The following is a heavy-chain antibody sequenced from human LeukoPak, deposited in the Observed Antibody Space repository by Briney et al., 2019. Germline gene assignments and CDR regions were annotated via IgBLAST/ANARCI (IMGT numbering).Heavy chain of an antibody. CDR1: GLTFSSYA. Sequence: GGSLRLSCAASGLTFSSYAMSWVRQAPGKGLEWVSTISGSGGSTYYADSVKGRFTISRDNSKNMLFLQMNSLRAEDTAVYYCAKDLYGDYYFDYWGQGTLVTVSS. CDR3: AKDLYGDYYFDY. CDR2: ISGSGGST. J-gene: IGHJ4*02. V-gene: IGHV3-23*01. D-gene: IGHD4-17*01.